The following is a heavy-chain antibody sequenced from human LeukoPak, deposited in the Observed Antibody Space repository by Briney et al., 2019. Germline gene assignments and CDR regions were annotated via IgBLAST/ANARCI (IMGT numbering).Heavy chain of an antibody. D-gene: IGHD2-15*01. CDR1: GFTFSSYA. V-gene: IGHV3-23*01. Sequence: QPGGSLRLSCAASGFTFSSYAMSWVRQAPGKGLEWVSAISGSGGSTYYADSVKGRFTISRDNSKNTLYLQMNSLRAEDTAVYYCASAPRVVVAAIPRARSMPTFDPWGQGTLVTVSS. CDR3: ASAPRVVVAAIPRARSMPTFDP. J-gene: IGHJ5*02. CDR2: ISGSGGST.